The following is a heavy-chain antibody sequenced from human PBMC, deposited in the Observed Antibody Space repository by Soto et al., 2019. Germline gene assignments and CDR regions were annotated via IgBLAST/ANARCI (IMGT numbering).Heavy chain of an antibody. CDR2: IGAYNGNT. CDR3: ARDWDYYDSSGYSHFDY. V-gene: IGHV1-18*01. D-gene: IGHD3-22*01. Sequence: GASVKVSCKASGYTFTSYGISWVRQAPGQGLEWMGWIGAYNGNTNYAQKLQGRVTMTTDTSTSTAYVELRSLRSDDTAVYYCARDWDYYDSSGYSHFDYWGQRTLVTVSS. J-gene: IGHJ4*02. CDR1: GYTFTSYG.